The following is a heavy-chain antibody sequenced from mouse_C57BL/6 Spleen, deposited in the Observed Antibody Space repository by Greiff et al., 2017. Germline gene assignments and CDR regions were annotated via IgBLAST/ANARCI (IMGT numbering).Heavy chain of an antibody. CDR1: GYTFTGYW. J-gene: IGHJ3*01. CDR3: AKFITTVVDSFAY. CDR2: ILPGSGST. Sequence: QVQLQQSGAELMKPGASVTLSCKATGYTFTGYWIEWVKQRPGHGLEWIGEILPGSGSTNYNEKFKGKATFTADTSSNTAYMQLSSLTTEDSAIYDCAKFITTVVDSFAYWGQGTLVTVSA. V-gene: IGHV1-9*01. D-gene: IGHD1-1*01.